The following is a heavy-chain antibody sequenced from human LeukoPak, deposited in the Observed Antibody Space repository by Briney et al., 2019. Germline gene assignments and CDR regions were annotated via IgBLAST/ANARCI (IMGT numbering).Heavy chain of an antibody. CDR2: IYYSGNT. CDR3: VRQGVSAIKDLDP. J-gene: IGHJ5*02. Sequence: SETLSHTCSVSGGSISSSSYYWGWIRQPPGKGREWIGSIYYSGNTYQNPSHKSRVNISVDTSKNQFSLKLNSVTAADTAVYYCVRQGVSAIKDLDPWGQGTLVTVSS. D-gene: IGHD2-21*02. CDR1: GGSISSSSYY. V-gene: IGHV4-39*01.